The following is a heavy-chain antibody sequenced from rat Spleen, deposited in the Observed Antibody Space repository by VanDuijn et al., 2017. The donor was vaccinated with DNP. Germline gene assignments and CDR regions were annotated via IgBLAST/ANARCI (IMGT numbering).Heavy chain of an antibody. CDR1: GFPLTKYG. CDR2: MSSGGST. D-gene: IGHD4-3*01. Sequence: QVQLGESGPGLVQPSQTLSLTCTVSGFPLTKYGVSWVRQPPGKGLEWIAAMSSGGSTFYNSVFKSRLSISRDTSKSQVFLKMNSLQTEDTAIYFCTRDWIRGPFAYWGQGVMVTVSS. V-gene: IGHV2S12*01. CDR3: TRDWIRGPFAY. J-gene: IGHJ2*01.